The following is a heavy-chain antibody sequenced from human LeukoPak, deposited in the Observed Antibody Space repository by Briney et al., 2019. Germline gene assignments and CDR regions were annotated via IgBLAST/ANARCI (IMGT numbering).Heavy chain of an antibody. CDR2: IYHGGSA. Sequence: PSETLSLTCAVSGGSISTYYWSWIRQPPGKGLEWIGYIYHGGSAMYSPSLRSRVTISVDRPNSHFSLKLTSVTAADTAVYFCAITPRDDFGEYFFDYWGQGTLVTVSS. D-gene: IGHD4-17*01. CDR3: AITPRDDFGEYFFDY. V-gene: IGHV4-59*01. J-gene: IGHJ4*02. CDR1: GGSISTYY.